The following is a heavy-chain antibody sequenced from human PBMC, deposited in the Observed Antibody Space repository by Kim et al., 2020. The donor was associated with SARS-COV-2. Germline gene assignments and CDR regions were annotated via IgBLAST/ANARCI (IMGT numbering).Heavy chain of an antibody. D-gene: IGHD3-22*01. Sequence: SETLSLTCTVSGGSISSYYWSWIRQPPGKGLEWIGYIYYSGSTNYNPSLKSRVTISVDTSKNQFSLKLSSVTAADTAVYYCARADYYDSSGYYGYYFDYWGQGTLVTVSS. J-gene: IGHJ4*02. V-gene: IGHV4-59*01. CDR1: GGSISSYY. CDR3: ARADYYDSSGYYGYYFDY. CDR2: IYYSGST.